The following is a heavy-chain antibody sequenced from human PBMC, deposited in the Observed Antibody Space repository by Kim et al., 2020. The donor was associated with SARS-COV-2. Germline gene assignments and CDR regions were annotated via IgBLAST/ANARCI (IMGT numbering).Heavy chain of an antibody. CDR3: ARLGAPTGHITNWFDP. D-gene: IGHD1-1*01. Sequence: SETLSLTCTVSGGSIRNTYWAWIRQPPGKGLEWIGYMFYSGSSNYNPSLQSRVTISVDPFKNLFSLRLSSVTAADTAIYYCARLGAPTGHITNWFDPWGQGSLVSVSS. CDR1: GGSIRNTY. V-gene: IGHV4-59*08. CDR2: MFYSGSS. J-gene: IGHJ5*02.